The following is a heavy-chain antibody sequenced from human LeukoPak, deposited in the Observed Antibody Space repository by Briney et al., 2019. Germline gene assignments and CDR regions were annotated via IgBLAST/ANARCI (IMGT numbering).Heavy chain of an antibody. D-gene: IGHD3-22*01. CDR1: GYTFTSYD. Sequence: ASVKVSFKASGYTFTSYDINWVRQATGQGREWMGWMNPNSGNTGYAQKFQGRVTITRNTSISTAYMELSSLRSEDTAVYYCARGHLYYYDSSGFGYWGQGTLVTVSS. V-gene: IGHV1-8*01. J-gene: IGHJ4*02. CDR3: ARGHLYYYDSSGFGY. CDR2: MNPNSGNT.